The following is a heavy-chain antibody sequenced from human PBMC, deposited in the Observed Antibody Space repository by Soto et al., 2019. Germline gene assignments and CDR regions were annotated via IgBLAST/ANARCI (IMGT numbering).Heavy chain of an antibody. CDR2: IYHSGST. J-gene: IGHJ3*01. CDR1: GGSISSNNW. D-gene: IGHD4-17*01. CDR3: ARAGDYPLTGAFDV. Sequence: QVQLQESGPGLVKPSGTLSLTCAVSGGSISSNNWWSWVRQPPGKGLEWIGEIYHSGSTNYTPSLKSRVTISVDKSKNEFSLKLGSVTAADTAMYYCARAGDYPLTGAFDVWGQGTMVTVSS. V-gene: IGHV4-4*02.